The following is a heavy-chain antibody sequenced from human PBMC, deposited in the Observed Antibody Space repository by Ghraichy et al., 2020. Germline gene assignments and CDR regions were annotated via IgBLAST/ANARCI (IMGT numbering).Heavy chain of an antibody. J-gene: IGHJ4*02. Sequence: GESLNISCAASGFTFSGSAMHWVRQASGKGLEWVGRIRSKANNYATAYAASVKGRFTISRDDSKNMAFLQMNSLKTEDTAVYYCTRHAASAIGEFFDYWGQGTLVTVSS. D-gene: IGHD3-10*01. CDR1: GFTFSGSA. CDR3: TRHAASAIGEFFDY. CDR2: IRSKANNYAT. V-gene: IGHV3-73*01.